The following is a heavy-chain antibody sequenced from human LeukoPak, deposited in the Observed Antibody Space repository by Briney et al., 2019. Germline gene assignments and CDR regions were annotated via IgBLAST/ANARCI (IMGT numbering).Heavy chain of an antibody. CDR1: GYSFSTYW. CDR3: ARRRIEALMWSGGGAFDI. CDR2: IYPGDSDT. V-gene: IGHV5-51*01. Sequence: GESLKISCKTSGYSFSTYWIGWVRQMPGKGLEWMGIIYPGDSDTRYSPSFQGQVTISADKSISTAYLQRSSLKASDTAMYYCARRRIEALMWSGGGAFDIWGQGTMVTVSS. D-gene: IGHD2-21*01. J-gene: IGHJ3*02.